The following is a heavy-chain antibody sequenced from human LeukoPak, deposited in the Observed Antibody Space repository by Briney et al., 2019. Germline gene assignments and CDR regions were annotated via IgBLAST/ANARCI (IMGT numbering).Heavy chain of an antibody. Sequence: GGSLRLSCAASGFTFSSYGMHWVRQAPGKGLEWVSSISRTGNYIYYADSVKGRFTISRDNAQNSLFLQMNSLRVEDTAVYYCARVLETDCSGGSCYSGLDYWGQGTLVTVSS. CDR3: ARVLETDCSGGSCYSGLDY. V-gene: IGHV3-21*01. J-gene: IGHJ4*02. D-gene: IGHD2-15*01. CDR1: GFTFSSYG. CDR2: ISRTGNYI.